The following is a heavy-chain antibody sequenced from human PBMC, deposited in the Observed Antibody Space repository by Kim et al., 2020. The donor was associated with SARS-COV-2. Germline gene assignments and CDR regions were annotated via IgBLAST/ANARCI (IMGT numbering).Heavy chain of an antibody. Sequence: ASVKVSCKVSGYTFTSYAMNWVRQAPGQGLEWMGWINTNTGNPTYAQGFTGRFVFSLDTSVSTAYLQISSLKAEDTAVYYCASLGYCSSTSCFLRGVVNDRYAFDIWGQGTMVTVSS. CDR2: INTNTGNP. D-gene: IGHD2-2*03. J-gene: IGHJ3*02. CDR1: GYTFTSYA. CDR3: ASLGYCSSTSCFLRGVVNDRYAFDI. V-gene: IGHV7-4-1*02.